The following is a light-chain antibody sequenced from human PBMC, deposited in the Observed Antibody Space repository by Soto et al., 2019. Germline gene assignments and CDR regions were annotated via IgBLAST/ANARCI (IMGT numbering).Light chain of an antibody. CDR1: QDINKW. V-gene: IGKV1-12*01. Sequence: DIQMTQSPSTLSGSVGDRVTITCRASQDINKWLAWYQQKPGLAPNLVIYTASRLHGGRPSRFSGSASVTDFTLTISSLQPEDVATYYCQQGKSFPLTFGGGTKLDIK. J-gene: IGKJ4*01. CDR2: TAS. CDR3: QQGKSFPLT.